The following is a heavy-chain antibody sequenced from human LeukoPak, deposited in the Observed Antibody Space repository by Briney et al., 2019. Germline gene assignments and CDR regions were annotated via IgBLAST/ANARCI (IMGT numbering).Heavy chain of an antibody. Sequence: PGGSLRLSCAASGFSFSRHGMHWVRQAPGKGLEWVGFIRSKAYGGTTEYAASVKGRFTISRDDSKSIAYLQMNSLKTEDTAVYYCTRDRVAYCGGDCYNFDYWGQGTLVTVSS. V-gene: IGHV3-49*04. D-gene: IGHD2-21*02. CDR1: GFSFSRHG. J-gene: IGHJ4*02. CDR2: IRSKAYGGTT. CDR3: TRDRVAYCGGDCYNFDY.